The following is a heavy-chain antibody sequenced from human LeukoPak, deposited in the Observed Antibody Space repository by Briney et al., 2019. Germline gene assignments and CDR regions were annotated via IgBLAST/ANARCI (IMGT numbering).Heavy chain of an antibody. CDR3: ARGTSSARQGAFDI. V-gene: IGHV4-4*07. CDR2: IYTSGST. CDR1: GGSISSYY. Sequence: SETLSLTCTVSGGSISSYYWSWIRQPAGKGLEWIGRIYTSGSTNYNPSLKSRVTMSVDTSKNQFSLKLSSVTAADTAVYYCARGTSSARQGAFDIWGQGTMVTVSS. J-gene: IGHJ3*02. D-gene: IGHD6-6*01.